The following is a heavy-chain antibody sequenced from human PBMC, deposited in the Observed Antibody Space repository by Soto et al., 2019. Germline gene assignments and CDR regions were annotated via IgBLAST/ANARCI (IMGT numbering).Heavy chain of an antibody. J-gene: IGHJ6*02. CDR3: ARTHRGDVFGYSYEGFYYYGMDV. CDR1: GGTFSSYA. V-gene: IGHV1-69*13. CDR2: IIPIFGTA. Sequence: SVKVSCKASGGTFSSYAISWVRQAPGQGLEWMRGIIPIFGTANYAQKFQGRVTITADESTSTAYMELSSLRSEDTAVYYCARTHRGDVFGYSYEGFYYYGMDVWGQGTTVTVSS. D-gene: IGHD5-18*01.